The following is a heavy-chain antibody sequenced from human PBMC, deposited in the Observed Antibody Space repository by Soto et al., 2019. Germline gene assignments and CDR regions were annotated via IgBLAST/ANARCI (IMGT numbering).Heavy chain of an antibody. CDR1: GFTFNNYA. CDR2: ISDSGGST. J-gene: IGHJ4*02. CDR3: AKRSNTPAAMKSPFDY. D-gene: IGHD2-2*01. V-gene: IGHV3-23*01. Sequence: VQLLESGGGLVQPGGGSLRLSCAASGFTFNNYAMSWVRQAPGKGLEWVSTISDSGGSTYYADSVKGRFTISRDNSKHTLYLQMNSLRAEDTAVYYCAKRSNTPAAMKSPFDYWGQGTLVTVSS.